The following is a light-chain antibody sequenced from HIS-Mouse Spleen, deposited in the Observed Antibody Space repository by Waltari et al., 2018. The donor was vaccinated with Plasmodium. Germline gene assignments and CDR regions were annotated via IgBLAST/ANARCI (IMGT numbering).Light chain of an antibody. CDR1: QGISSY. CDR2: AAS. CDR3: QQYYSYLLT. J-gene: IGKJ4*01. V-gene: IGKV1-8*01. Sequence: AIRMTQSPSSFSASTGDRVTITCRASQGISSYLAWYQQKPGKAPKLLIYAASTLQRGVPSMFSGSGSGTEFTLTISCLQSEDFATYYCQQYYSYLLTFGGGTKVEIK.